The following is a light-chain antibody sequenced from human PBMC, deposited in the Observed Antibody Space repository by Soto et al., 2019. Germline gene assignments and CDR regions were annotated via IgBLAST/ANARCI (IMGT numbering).Light chain of an antibody. CDR3: AAWDGSLKGVV. CDR2: SNN. Sequence: QSVLTQPPSASGTPGQRVTMSCSGSSSNIGSNTVNWYQQLPGTAPKLLIYSNNQRPSGVPDRFSGSKSGTSASLAISGLQSEDETDYYCAAWDGSLKGVVFGGGTKLPS. V-gene: IGLV1-44*01. CDR1: SSNIGSNT. J-gene: IGLJ2*01.